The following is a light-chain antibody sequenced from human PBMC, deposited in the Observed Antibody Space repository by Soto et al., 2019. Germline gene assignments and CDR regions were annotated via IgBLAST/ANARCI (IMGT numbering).Light chain of an antibody. CDR3: QQYGSSPRT. V-gene: IGKV3-20*01. Sequence: EIVLTQSPGTLSLSPGERATLSCRASQRVSSSYLAWYQQKPGQAPRLLIYGASSRATGIPDRFSGSGSGTEFTLNISRLEPEDFAVYYCQQYGSSPRTFGQGTKV. CDR1: QRVSSSY. J-gene: IGKJ1*01. CDR2: GAS.